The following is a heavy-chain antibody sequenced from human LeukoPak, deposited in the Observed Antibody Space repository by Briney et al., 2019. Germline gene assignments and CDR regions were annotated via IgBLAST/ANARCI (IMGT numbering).Heavy chain of an antibody. D-gene: IGHD5-12*01. Sequence: GSLRLSCAASGFSLSGYSMNWVRQAPGKGLEWVSYISSSGTTIYYGDSMKGRFTVSRDNAKNSLSLQMNSLRAEDTAVYYCARSRSGYHFDCWGQGTLVTVSS. CDR3: ARSRSGYHFDC. CDR2: ISSSGTTI. CDR1: GFSLSGYS. J-gene: IGHJ4*02. V-gene: IGHV3-48*01.